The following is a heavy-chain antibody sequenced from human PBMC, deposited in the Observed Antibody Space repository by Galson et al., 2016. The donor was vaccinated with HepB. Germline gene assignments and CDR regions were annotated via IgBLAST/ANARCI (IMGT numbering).Heavy chain of an antibody. CDR2: ISDDGSDG. J-gene: IGHJ6*02. D-gene: IGHD6-25*01. V-gene: IGHV3-30*04. Sequence: SLRLSCAASGFSVTSYALHWVRQAPGKGLEWVALISDDGSDGHYADSVKGRLTISRDSSKNTVYLQLNRLTAEDTAVYFCARDQGQRLPSLLYTYGLDVWGQGTTVSVSS. CDR3: ARDQGQRLPSLLYTYGLDV. CDR1: GFSVTSYA.